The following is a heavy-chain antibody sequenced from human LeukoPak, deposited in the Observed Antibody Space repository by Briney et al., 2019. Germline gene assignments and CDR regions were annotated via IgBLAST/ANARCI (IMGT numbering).Heavy chain of an antibody. Sequence: SETLSLTGTVSGGSISSSSYYWGWIRQPPGKGLEWIGSIYYSGSTYYNPSLKSRVTISVDTSKNQFSLKLSSVTAADTAVYYCASYLEWLLYFDYWGQGTLVTVSS. J-gene: IGHJ4*02. CDR3: ASYLEWLLYFDY. D-gene: IGHD3-3*01. CDR1: GGSISSSSYY. V-gene: IGHV4-39*01. CDR2: IYYSGST.